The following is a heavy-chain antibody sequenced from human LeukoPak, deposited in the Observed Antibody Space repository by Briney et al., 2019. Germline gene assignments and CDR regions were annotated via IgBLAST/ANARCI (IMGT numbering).Heavy chain of an antibody. CDR1: GFTFSDFS. V-gene: IGHV3-21*01. CDR2: IGSGSDYT. CDR3: AREPLGYCSGGSCYGDEADY. J-gene: IGHJ4*02. Sequence: GGSLRLSCAASGFTFSDFSMNWVRQAPGKGLEWVSSIGSGSDYTYYADSVKGRFTVSRDNAKNSLFLQMNSLRAADTAVYYCAREPLGYCSGGSCYGDEADYWGQGTLVTVSS. D-gene: IGHD2-15*01.